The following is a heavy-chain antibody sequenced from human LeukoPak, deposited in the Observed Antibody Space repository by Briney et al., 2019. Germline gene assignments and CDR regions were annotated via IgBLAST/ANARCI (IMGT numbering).Heavy chain of an antibody. V-gene: IGHV4-34*01. CDR1: GESFSDYY. D-gene: IGHD2-21*01. J-gene: IGHJ4*02. CDR2: ISDSGDI. Sequence: SETLSLTCAVYGESFSDYYWTWIRQPPGKGLEWIGEISDSGDINYNPPLKSRVTISIDTSKSQFSLKLNSVTAADAAVYFCAGGRNFGGTYVDYWGQGTLLTVSS. CDR3: AGGRNFGGTYVDY.